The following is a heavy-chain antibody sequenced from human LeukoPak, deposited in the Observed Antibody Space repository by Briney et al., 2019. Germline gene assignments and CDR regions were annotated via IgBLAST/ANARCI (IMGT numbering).Heavy chain of an antibody. Sequence: SETLSLTCTVSGGSIGSYYWSWIRQPPGKGLEWIGEINHSGSTNYNPSLKSRVTISVDTSKNQFSLKLSSVTAADTAVYYCARGRGELRFLEWLPMYYFDYWGQGTLVTVSS. CDR2: INHSGST. CDR1: GGSIGSYY. V-gene: IGHV4-34*01. D-gene: IGHD3-3*01. J-gene: IGHJ4*02. CDR3: ARGRGELRFLEWLPMYYFDY.